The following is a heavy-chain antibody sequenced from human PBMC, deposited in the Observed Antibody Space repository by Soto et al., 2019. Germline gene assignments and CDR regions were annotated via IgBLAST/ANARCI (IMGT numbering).Heavy chain of an antibody. Sequence: PSETLSLTCTVSGGSISSGGYYWSWIRQHPGKGLEWIGYIYYSGSTYYNPSLKSRVTISVDTSKNQFSLKLSSVTAADTAVYYCARMVRGVVIGVYWFDPWGQGTLVTVSS. CDR1: GGSISSGGYY. V-gene: IGHV4-31*03. CDR3: ARMVRGVVIGVYWFDP. D-gene: IGHD3-10*01. CDR2: IYYSGST. J-gene: IGHJ5*02.